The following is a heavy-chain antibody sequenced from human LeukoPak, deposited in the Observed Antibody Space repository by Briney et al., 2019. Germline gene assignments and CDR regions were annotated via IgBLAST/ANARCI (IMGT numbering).Heavy chain of an antibody. J-gene: IGHJ4*02. CDR2: IRWSTDSV. CDR3: VKDFGQTTAAIAY. D-gene: IGHD2-2*01. CDR1: GFPFVDYA. V-gene: IGHV3-9*01. Sequence: GGSLRLSCAASGFPFVDYAMHWVRQAPGKGLEWVSGIRWSTDSVGYADSVRGRFTISRDKAKNSLYLQMNSLRAEDTALYYCVKDFGQTTAAIAYWGQGTLVTVSS.